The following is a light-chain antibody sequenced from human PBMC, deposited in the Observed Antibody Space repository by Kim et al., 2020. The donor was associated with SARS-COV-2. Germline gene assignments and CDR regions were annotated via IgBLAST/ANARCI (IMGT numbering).Light chain of an antibody. CDR1: QGISSC. CDR3: QQRNSFPRT. V-gene: IGKV1-12*01. Sequence: DILMTQSPATVSVSVGDRATITCRASQGISSCLAWYQQKPGKAPKLLIYDASSRHSGIPSRFSGSGSGTDFTLTISSLEPEDFAIYYCQQRNSFPRTFGEGTKVDIK. CDR2: DAS. J-gene: IGKJ1*01.